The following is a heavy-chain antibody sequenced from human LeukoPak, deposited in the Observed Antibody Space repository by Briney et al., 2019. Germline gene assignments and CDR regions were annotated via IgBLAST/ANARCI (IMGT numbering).Heavy chain of an antibody. CDR3: AREGWFGESEDNWFDP. Sequence: ASVKVSCKASGYTFTGYYMHWVRQAPGQGLEWMGWINPNSGGTNYAQKFQGRVTMTRDTSISTAYMELSRLRSDDTAVYYCAREGWFGESEDNWFDPWGQGTLVTVSS. D-gene: IGHD3-10*01. CDR2: INPNSGGT. V-gene: IGHV1-2*02. J-gene: IGHJ5*02. CDR1: GYTFTGYY.